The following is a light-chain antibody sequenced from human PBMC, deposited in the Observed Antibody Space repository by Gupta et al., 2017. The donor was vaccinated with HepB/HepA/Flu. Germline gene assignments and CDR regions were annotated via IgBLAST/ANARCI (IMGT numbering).Light chain of an antibody. CDR1: NIGSKS. CDR3: QVWDSSSDHRGV. J-gene: IGLJ2*01. V-gene: IGLV3-21*04. CDR2: YDS. Sequence: SYVLTQPPSVSVAPGKPARITCGGNNIGSKSVHWYQQKPGQAPVLVIRYDSDRPSGIPERLAGSNSGNTATLSISRVEAGDEADYDCQVWDSSSDHRGVFGGGTKLSVL.